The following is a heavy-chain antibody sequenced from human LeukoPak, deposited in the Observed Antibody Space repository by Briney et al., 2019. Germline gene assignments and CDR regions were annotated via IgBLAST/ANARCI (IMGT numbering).Heavy chain of an antibody. CDR2: MHHSGST. CDR3: ARHAAVEGSSGWSPLWWFDP. V-gene: IGHV4-59*08. CDR1: GGSLRSYY. Sequence: SETLSLTCTVPGGSLRSYYWSWIRQPPGKGLEWIGYMHHSGSTKHNPYLKSRVTISVDTSKSQFSLKLSSVTAADTAVYYCARHAAVEGSSGWSPLWWFDPWGQGTLVTVSS. D-gene: IGHD6-19*01. J-gene: IGHJ5*02.